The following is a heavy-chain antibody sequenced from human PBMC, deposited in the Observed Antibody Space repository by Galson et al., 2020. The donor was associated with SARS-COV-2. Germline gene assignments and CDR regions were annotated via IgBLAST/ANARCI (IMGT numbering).Heavy chain of an antibody. Sequence: SETLSLTCTVSGGSISSSRYYWGWIRQPPGKGLEWIGSISYSGTTYYKPSLKSRVTISVDTSKNQFSLKLNSVTAAETAVYFCAREAGNSWYFDYWAPGTLVTVSS. CDR3: AREAGNSWYFDY. CDR2: ISYSGTT. J-gene: IGHJ4*02. V-gene: IGHV4-39*07. CDR1: GGSISSSRYY. D-gene: IGHD4-4*01.